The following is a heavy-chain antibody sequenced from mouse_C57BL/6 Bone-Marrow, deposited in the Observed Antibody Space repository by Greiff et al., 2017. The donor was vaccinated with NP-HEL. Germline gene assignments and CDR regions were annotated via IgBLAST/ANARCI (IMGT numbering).Heavy chain of an antibody. D-gene: IGHD2-3*01. CDR3: ATFYDGYIDY. CDR1: GYTFTDYY. J-gene: IGHJ2*01. Sequence: VQLQQSGPELVKPGASVKISCKASGYTFTDYYMNWVKQSHGKSLEWIGDINPNNGGTSYNQKFKGKATLTVDKSSSTAYMELRSLTSEDSAVYYCATFYDGYIDYWSQGTTLTVSS. V-gene: IGHV1-26*01. CDR2: INPNNGGT.